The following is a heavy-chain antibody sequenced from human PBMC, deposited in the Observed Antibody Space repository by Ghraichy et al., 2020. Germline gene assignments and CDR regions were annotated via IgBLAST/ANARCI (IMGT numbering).Heavy chain of an antibody. CDR3: VAGLYCSGGSCYYRGAY. CDR1: GGSFSGYY. Sequence: SETLSLTCAVYGGSFSGYYWSWIRQPPGKGLEWIGEINHSGITNYNPSLKSRFTISVDTSKNQFSLKLSSVTSADTAVYYCVAGLYCSGGSCYYRGAYWGQGTLVTVSS. J-gene: IGHJ4*02. D-gene: IGHD2-15*01. V-gene: IGHV4-34*01. CDR2: INHSGIT.